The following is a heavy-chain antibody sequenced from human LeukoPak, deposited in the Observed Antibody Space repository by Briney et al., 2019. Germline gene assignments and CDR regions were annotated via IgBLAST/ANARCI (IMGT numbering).Heavy chain of an antibody. V-gene: IGHV3-9*01. CDR2: IRWNSGSI. Sequence: GGSLRLSCAASGFTFDDYAMHWVRQAPGKGLEWVSGIRWNSGSIGYADSVKGRFTISRDNAKNSLYLQMNSLRAEDTALYYCAKDAKLEAGPGYYYYMDVWGKGTTVTVSS. CDR3: AKDAKLEAGPGYYYYMDV. CDR1: GFTFDDYA. J-gene: IGHJ6*03. D-gene: IGHD1-1*01.